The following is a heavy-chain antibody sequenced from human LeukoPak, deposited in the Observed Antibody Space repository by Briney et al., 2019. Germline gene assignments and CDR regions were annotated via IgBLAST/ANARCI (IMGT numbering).Heavy chain of an antibody. CDR1: GFTFSSYA. CDR3: AKTPTTIVVVPAADAVGSSDV. D-gene: IGHD2-2*01. CDR2: ISGSGGST. J-gene: IGHJ6*02. Sequence: PGGSLRLSCAASGFTFSSYAMSWVRPAPGKGLEWVSAISGSGGSTYYADSVKGRFTISRDNSKNTLYLQMNSLRAEDTAVYYCAKTPTTIVVVPAADAVGSSDVWGQGTTVTVSS. V-gene: IGHV3-23*01.